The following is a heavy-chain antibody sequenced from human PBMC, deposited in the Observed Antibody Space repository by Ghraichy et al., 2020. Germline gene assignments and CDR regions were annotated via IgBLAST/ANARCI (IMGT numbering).Heavy chain of an antibody. V-gene: IGHV4-34*01. D-gene: IGHD6-19*01. Sequence: TLSLTCAVYSGSFSAFHWSWIRQPPGKGLEWIGEVDHSGSTSYNPSLKSRVTISVDTSNNQISLKLTSVTAADTAVYYCARWAGTAVGFNYWYFDFWGRGTLVTVSS. CDR1: SGSFSAFH. CDR2: VDHSGST. CDR3: ARWAGTAVGFNYWYFDF. J-gene: IGHJ2*01.